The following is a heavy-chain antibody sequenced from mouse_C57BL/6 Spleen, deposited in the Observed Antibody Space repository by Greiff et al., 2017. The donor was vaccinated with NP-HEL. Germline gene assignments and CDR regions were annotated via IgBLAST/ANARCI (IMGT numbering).Heavy chain of an antibody. CDR3: ARWDDGYYDYAMDY. CDR2: IYPGSGNT. Sequence: VKLVESGAELVRPGASVKLSCKASGYTFTDYYINWVKQRPGQGLEWIARIYPGSGNTYYNEKFKGKATLTAEKSSSTAYMQLSSLTSEDSAVYFCARWDDGYYDYAMDYWGQGTSVTVSS. D-gene: IGHD2-3*01. V-gene: IGHV1-76*01. J-gene: IGHJ4*01. CDR1: GYTFTDYY.